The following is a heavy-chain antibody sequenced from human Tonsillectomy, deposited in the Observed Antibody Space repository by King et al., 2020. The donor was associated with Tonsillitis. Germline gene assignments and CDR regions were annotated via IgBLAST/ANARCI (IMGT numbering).Heavy chain of an antibody. CDR3: ARDWNYSRSGPYCPDY. D-gene: IGHD3-10*01. CDR1: GFTFSSYG. V-gene: IGHV3-33*05. CDR2: ISYDGTNK. J-gene: IGHJ4*02. Sequence: VQLVESGGGVVQPGRSLRLSCAASGFTFSSYGIHWVRQAPGKGLEWVTLISYDGTNKYYADSVKGRFTISRDNSKNTVYLQMNSLRAEGTAVYYCARDWNYSRSGPYCPDYWGQGTLVTVSS.